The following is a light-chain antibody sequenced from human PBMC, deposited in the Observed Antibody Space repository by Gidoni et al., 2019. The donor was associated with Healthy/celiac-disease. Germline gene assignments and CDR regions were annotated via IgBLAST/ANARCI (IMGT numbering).Light chain of an antibody. J-gene: IGKJ1*01. V-gene: IGKV1-39*01. CDR1: QSISSY. CDR3: QPSYSTPRT. CDR2: AAS. Sequence: DIQMTQSPSSLSASVGDRVTITCRASQSISSYLNWYQQKPGKAPKLLIYAASSLQSGVPSRFSGSRSVTDFTLTIRSLPPEDFATYYCQPSYSTPRTFGQGTKVAIK.